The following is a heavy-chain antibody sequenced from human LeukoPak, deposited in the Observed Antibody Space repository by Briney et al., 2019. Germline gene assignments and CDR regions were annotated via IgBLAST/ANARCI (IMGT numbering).Heavy chain of an antibody. V-gene: IGHV4-59*01. J-gene: IGHJ4*02. CDR2: IYYSGST. CDR3: ASLYCSGGSCYFDY. CDR1: GGSISSYY. D-gene: IGHD2-15*01. Sequence: SETLSLTCTVSGGSISSYYWSWIRQPPGKGLEWIGYIYYSGSTNYNPSLKSRVTISVDTSKNQFSLKLSSATAADTAVYYCASLYCSGGSCYFDYWGQGTLVTVSS.